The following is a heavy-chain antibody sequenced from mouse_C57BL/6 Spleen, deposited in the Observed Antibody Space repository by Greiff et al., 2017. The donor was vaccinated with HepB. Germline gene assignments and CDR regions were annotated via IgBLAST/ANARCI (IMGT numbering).Heavy chain of an antibody. J-gene: IGHJ2*01. D-gene: IGHD1-1*01. Sequence: EVMLVESGAGLVMPGGSLKLSCAASGFTFSSYAMSWVRQTPEKRLEWVAYISSGGDYIYYADTVKGRFTISIDNARNTLYLQMSSLKSEDTAMYYCTRRSLYYGSSFDYWGQGTTLTVSA. CDR1: GFTFSSYA. V-gene: IGHV5-9-1*02. CDR2: ISSGGDYI. CDR3: TRRSLYYGSSFDY.